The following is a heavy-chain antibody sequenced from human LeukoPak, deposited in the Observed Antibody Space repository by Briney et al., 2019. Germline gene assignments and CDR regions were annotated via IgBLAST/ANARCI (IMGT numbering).Heavy chain of an antibody. CDR1: GSTFSSYA. Sequence: GGSLRLSCAASGSTFSSYAMHWVRQAPGKGLEWVAVISYDGSNKYYADSVKGRFTISRDNSKNTLYLQMNSLRAEDTAVYYCARDPLSELGTDYYGMDVWGQGTTVTVSS. D-gene: IGHD7-27*01. CDR2: ISYDGSNK. V-gene: IGHV3-30-3*01. CDR3: ARDPLSELGTDYYGMDV. J-gene: IGHJ6*02.